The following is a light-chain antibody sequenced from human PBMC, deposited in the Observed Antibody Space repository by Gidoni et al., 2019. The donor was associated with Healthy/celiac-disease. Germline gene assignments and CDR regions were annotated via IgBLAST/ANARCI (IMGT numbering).Light chain of an antibody. J-gene: IGKJ1*01. CDR1: QSVSSSY. Sequence: DIVLTQSPVTLSLSPGERATLSCRASQSVSSSYLAWYQQKPGQAPRLLIYGASSRATGIPDRFSGSGSGTDFTLTISRLEPEDFAVYYCQQYGRTFGQGTKVEIK. V-gene: IGKV3-20*01. CDR3: QQYGRT. CDR2: GAS.